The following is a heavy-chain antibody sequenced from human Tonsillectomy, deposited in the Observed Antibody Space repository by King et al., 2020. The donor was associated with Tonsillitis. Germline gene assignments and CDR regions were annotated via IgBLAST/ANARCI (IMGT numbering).Heavy chain of an antibody. CDR3: AKGCSTGTICFLVDS. J-gene: IGHJ1*01. V-gene: IGHV3-30*18. D-gene: IGHD1-7*01. CDR2: ISDDGDYK. Sequence: VQLVESGGDVVQPGRSLRLSCAASGFTFSSHGMHWVRQAPGKGLEWVGVISDDGDYKYYSDSVMGRFTISRDNSKNTLYLQMNSLRPEDTAVYYCAKGCSTGTICFLVDSWGPGTLVTVSS. CDR1: GFTFSSHG.